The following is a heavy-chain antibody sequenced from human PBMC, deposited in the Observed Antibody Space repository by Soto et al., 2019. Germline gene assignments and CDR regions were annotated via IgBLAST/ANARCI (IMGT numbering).Heavy chain of an antibody. CDR2: ITDNGGST. V-gene: IGHV3-23*01. CDR1: GFTFSRDG. D-gene: IGHD4-17*01. J-gene: IGHJ4*02. Sequence: PGVSLGLSCAASGFTFSRDGMSCVRQAPGKGLEWVSLITDNGGSTYYADSVKGRFTISRDNTKNTLFLQMSSLRAEDTAVYYCAKERATTTAFEYWGQGALVTVSS. CDR3: AKERATTTAFEY.